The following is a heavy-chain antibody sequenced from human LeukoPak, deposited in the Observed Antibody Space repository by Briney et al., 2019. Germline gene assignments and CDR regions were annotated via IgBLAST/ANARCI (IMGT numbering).Heavy chain of an antibody. J-gene: IGHJ4*02. CDR1: GYTFTNYY. Sequence: GASVNVSCKASGYTFTNYYMHWVRQAPGQGLEWMGVINPSTGSKSYEQKFQVRVTMTRDTSTSTVYMELRSLRSEDTAVYYCARDVSSGWYVVYWGQATLVTVCS. D-gene: IGHD6-19*01. CDR2: INPSTGSK. CDR3: ARDVSSGWYVVY. V-gene: IGHV1-46*01.